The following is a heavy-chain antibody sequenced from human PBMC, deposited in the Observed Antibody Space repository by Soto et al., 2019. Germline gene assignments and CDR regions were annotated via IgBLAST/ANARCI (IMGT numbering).Heavy chain of an antibody. D-gene: IGHD4-17*01. Sequence: QVQLVESGGGVVQPGRSLRLSCAASGFTFSSYGMHWVRQAPGKGLEWVAVISYDGSNKYYADSVKGRFTISRDNSKNTLYLQMNSLRAEDTAVYYCAKVRGDYEYYFDYWGQGTLVTVSS. CDR1: GFTFSSYG. CDR3: AKVRGDYEYYFDY. CDR2: ISYDGSNK. V-gene: IGHV3-30*18. J-gene: IGHJ4*02.